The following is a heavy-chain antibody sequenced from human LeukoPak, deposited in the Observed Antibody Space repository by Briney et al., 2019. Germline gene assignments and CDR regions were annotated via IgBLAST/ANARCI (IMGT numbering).Heavy chain of an antibody. CDR1: GGSIRSYY. Sequence: PSETLSLTCTVSGGSIRSYYWSWIRQPPGKGLEWIGYIYSSGNTNYNPSLKSRVTISVDTSKNQFSLKLSSVTAADTAMYYCARVDYGDKGYFDYWGQGTLVTVSS. J-gene: IGHJ4*02. CDR2: IYSSGNT. V-gene: IGHV4-59*01. CDR3: ARVDYGDKGYFDY. D-gene: IGHD4-17*01.